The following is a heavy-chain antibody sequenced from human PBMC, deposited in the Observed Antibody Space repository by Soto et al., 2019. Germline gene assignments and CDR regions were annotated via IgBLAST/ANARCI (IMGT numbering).Heavy chain of an antibody. J-gene: IGHJ4*02. D-gene: IGHD3-16*01. CDR1: GDSISSSNW. Sequence: QVQLQESGPGLMKPSGTLSLTCTVSGDSISSSNWWSWVRQPPGKGLEWIGEIYHRGGTNYNPSLTSRVIMSVDKPKNQFARKLSSVTAADTAVYYCARGSYASNFHYWGQGTLVTVSS. CDR2: IYHRGGT. V-gene: IGHV4-4*02. CDR3: ARGSYASNFHY.